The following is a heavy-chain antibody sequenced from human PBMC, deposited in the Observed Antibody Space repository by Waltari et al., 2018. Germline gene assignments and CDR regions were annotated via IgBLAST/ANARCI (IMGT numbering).Heavy chain of an antibody. CDR2: INHSGST. Sequence: QVQLQQWGAGLLKPSETLSLTCAVYGGSFSGYYWSWIRQPPGKGLEWIGEINHSGSTNYNPSLKRRVTISVDTSKNQFSLKLSSGTAADTAVYYCARGRVVVRGRFDYWGQGTLVTVSS. D-gene: IGHD2-21*01. V-gene: IGHV4-34*01. J-gene: IGHJ4*02. CDR3: ARGRVVVRGRFDY. CDR1: GGSFSGYY.